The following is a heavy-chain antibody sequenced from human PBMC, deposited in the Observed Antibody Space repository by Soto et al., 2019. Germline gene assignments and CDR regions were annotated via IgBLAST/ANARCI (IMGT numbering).Heavy chain of an antibody. CDR2: INPNSGGT. V-gene: IGHV1-2*04. J-gene: IGHJ6*02. CDR1: GYTFTGYY. CDR3: AREVGSGEDSSSSYYYYGMDV. D-gene: IGHD6-6*01. Sequence: GASVKVSCKASGYTFTGYYMHWVRQAPGQGLEWMGWINPNSGGTNYAQKFQGWVTMTRDTSISTAYMELSRLRSDDTAVYYCAREVGSGEDSSSSYYYYGMDVWGQGTTVTVSS.